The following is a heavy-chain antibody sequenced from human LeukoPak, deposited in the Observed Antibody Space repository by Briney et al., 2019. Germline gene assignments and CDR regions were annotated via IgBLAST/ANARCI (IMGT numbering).Heavy chain of an antibody. J-gene: IGHJ5*02. D-gene: IGHD3-10*01. CDR1: GYTFTGYY. CDR2: INPNSGGT. V-gene: IGHV1-2*02. CDR3: ARVKGYYYGSGSNRRFDP. Sequence: ASVKVSCKASGYTFTGYYMHWVRQAPGQGLEWMGWINPNSGGTNYAQKFQGRVTMTRNTSISTAYMELSSLRSEDTAVYYCARVKGYYYGSGSNRRFDPWGQGTLVTVSS.